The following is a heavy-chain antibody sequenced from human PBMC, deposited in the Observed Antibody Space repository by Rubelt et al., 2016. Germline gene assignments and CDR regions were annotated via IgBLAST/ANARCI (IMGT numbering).Heavy chain of an antibody. CDR3: ANPACTGDCLPTFDY. J-gene: IGHJ4*02. D-gene: IGHD2-21*02. CDR1: GFTFSTYA. V-gene: IGHV3-23*01. CDR2: IRRGGDT. Sequence: EVQLLESGGGLVQPGGSLRLSCAASGFTFSTYAMSWVRQAPGKGLEWVSSIRRGGDTYYADSVKGRITISRDNSQNKLYLQMNGLSAEDMAVYYCANPACTGDCLPTFDYWGQGTLVTVSS.